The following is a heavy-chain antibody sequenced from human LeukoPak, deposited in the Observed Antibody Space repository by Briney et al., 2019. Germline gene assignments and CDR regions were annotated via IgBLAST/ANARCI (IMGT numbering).Heavy chain of an antibody. Sequence: PGGSLRLSCAASGFTFSSYGMYWVRQAPGKGLEWVAVISYDGSNKYYADSVKGRFTISRDNSQNTLYVQMNSLRAEDTAVYHCAKASREKQLVSSNYYMDVWGKGTTVTVSS. CDR1: GFTFSSYG. V-gene: IGHV3-30*18. J-gene: IGHJ6*03. D-gene: IGHD6-6*01. CDR3: AKASREKQLVSSNYYMDV. CDR2: ISYDGSNK.